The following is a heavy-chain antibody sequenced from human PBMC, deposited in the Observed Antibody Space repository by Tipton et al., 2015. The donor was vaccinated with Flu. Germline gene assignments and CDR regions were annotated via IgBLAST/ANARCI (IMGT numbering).Heavy chain of an antibody. J-gene: IGHJ4*02. Sequence: TLSLTCAVYGGSFSSYYWGWIRQPPGKGLEWIGSIYYSGSTYYNPSLKSRVTISVDTSKNQFSLKLSSVTAADTAVYYCARSAGDYVYWGQGTLVTVSS. V-gene: IGHV4-39*01. CDR1: GGSFSSYY. CDR2: IYYSGST. CDR3: ARSAGDYVY. D-gene: IGHD4-17*01.